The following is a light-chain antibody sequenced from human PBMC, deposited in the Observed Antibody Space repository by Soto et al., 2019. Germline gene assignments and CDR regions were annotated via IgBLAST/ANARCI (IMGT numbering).Light chain of an antibody. J-gene: IGLJ1*01. CDR3: NSFTTTYTLV. CDR1: SSDVGAYNY. Sequence: QSALTQPASVSGSPGQSITISCTGTSSDVGAYNYVSWYQQHPGKAPKLMIYEVTNRPSGVSNRFSGSKSDNTASLTISGLQAEDEADYYCNSFTTTYTLVFGTGTKLTVL. V-gene: IGLV2-14*01. CDR2: EVT.